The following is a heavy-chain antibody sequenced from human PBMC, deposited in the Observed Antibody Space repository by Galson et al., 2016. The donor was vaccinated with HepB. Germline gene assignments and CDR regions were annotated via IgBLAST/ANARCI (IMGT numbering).Heavy chain of an antibody. V-gene: IGHV3-23*01. J-gene: IGHJ6*04. CDR1: GFTFSNYA. Sequence: SLRLSCAGSGFTFSNYAISWVRQAPGKGLEWVSVISGSGGSTYYADSVKGRSTISRDNSKNTMYLQMNSLRAKDTAVYYCAKEGSKLARNYYYGMDVWGKGTPVTVSS. CDR2: ISGSGGST. D-gene: IGHD3-10*01. CDR3: AKEGSKLARNYYYGMDV.